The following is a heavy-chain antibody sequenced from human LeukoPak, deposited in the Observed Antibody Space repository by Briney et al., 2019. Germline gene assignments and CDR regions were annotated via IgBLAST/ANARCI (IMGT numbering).Heavy chain of an antibody. CDR3: ARDRAYRITMVRGVLDY. J-gene: IGHJ4*02. CDR1: GFTFSSYA. V-gene: IGHV3-30*04. CDR2: ISYDGSNK. Sequence: GGSLRLSCAASGFTFSSYAMHWVRQAPGKGLEWVAVISYDGSNKYYADSVKGRFTISRDNSKNTLYLQMNSLRAEDTAVYYCARDRAYRITMVRGVLDYWGQGTPVTVSS. D-gene: IGHD3-10*01.